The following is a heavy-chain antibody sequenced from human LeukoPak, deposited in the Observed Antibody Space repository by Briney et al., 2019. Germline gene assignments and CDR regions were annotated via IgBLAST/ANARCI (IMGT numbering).Heavy chain of an antibody. Sequence: EVSCKGSGYRFTSYWIGWVRQMPGKGLEWMGIIFPGDSHTRYSPSLQGQVTISVDKSKSTAYLQWISLEASDSAMYYCATAYCGSATCYTGLEHWGQGTQVIVSS. CDR3: ATAYCGSATCYTGLEH. V-gene: IGHV5-51*01. J-gene: IGHJ4*02. CDR1: GYRFTSYW. D-gene: IGHD2-2*02. CDR2: IFPGDSHT.